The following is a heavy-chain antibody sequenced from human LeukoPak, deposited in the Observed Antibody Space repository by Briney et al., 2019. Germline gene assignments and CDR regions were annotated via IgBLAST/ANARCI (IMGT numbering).Heavy chain of an antibody. D-gene: IGHD3-10*01. CDR1: GYIFTNYG. V-gene: IGHV1-3*01. CDR3: ARDPRDYYGSGSYNFYFDY. Sequence: ASVKVSCKASGYIFTNYGISWVRQAPGQRLEWMGWINAGNGNTKYSQKFQGSVTITRDTSASTAYMELSSLRSEDTAVYYCARDPRDYYGSGSYNFYFDYWGQGTLVTVSS. CDR2: INAGNGNT. J-gene: IGHJ4*02.